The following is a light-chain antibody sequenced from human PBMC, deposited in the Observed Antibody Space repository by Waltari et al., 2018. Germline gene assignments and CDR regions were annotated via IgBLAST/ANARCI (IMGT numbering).Light chain of an antibody. CDR1: QSITNW. J-gene: IGKJ1*01. CDR3: QQYNSYSPT. V-gene: IGKV1-5*03. CDR2: RAS. Sequence: DIQMTQSPSTLSASVGDRVTITCRASQSITNWLAWYQQQPGNAPKLLIYRASSLESGVPSRFGGSGSGTEFTLTISSLQPDDFATYYCQQYNSYSPTFGQGTKVEIK.